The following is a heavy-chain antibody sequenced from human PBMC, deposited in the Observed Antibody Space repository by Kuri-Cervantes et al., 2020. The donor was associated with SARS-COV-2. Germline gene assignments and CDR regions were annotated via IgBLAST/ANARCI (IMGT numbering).Heavy chain of an antibody. CDR3: TRAGYDNSVYYCSFDL. V-gene: IGHV4-59*11. D-gene: IGHD3-22*01. J-gene: IGHJ4*02. Sequence: GSLRLSCTVSGGSISSHYWSWIRQLPGKGLQWIGYDYSSGRTNYSPSHKSRVTMSVDTYKNQCSLKLTYVTAAATAVYYCTRAGYDNSVYYCSFDLWCQGTLVTVSS. CDR1: GGSISSHY. CDR2: DYSSGRT.